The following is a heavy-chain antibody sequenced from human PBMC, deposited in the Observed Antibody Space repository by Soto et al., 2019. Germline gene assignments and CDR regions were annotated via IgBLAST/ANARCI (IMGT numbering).Heavy chain of an antibody. D-gene: IGHD6-19*01. Sequence: SETLSLTCTVSGASISNIDYYWSWIRQPPGKGLEWIGYIYYSGSTDYNPSLKSRLTISVDTSKNRFSLKLRSVTAADTAVYYCARTYSSCWRIIYYFDYWGQGTLVTVSS. J-gene: IGHJ4*02. CDR2: IYYSGST. V-gene: IGHV4-30-4*01. CDR3: ARTYSSCWRIIYYFDY. CDR1: GASISNIDYY.